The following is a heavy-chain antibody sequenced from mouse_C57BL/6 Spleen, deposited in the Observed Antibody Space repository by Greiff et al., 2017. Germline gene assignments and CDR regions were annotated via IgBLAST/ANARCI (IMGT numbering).Heavy chain of an antibody. J-gene: IGHJ2*01. Sequence: VQLQQPGAELVKPGASVKLSCKASGYTFTSYWMHWVKQRPGQGLEWIGMIHPNSGSTNYNEKFKSKATLTADKSSSTAYLQLSSLTSEDSAGYCRARRGVVARYDYWGQGTTLTVSS. CDR3: ARRGVVARYDY. CDR2: IHPNSGST. CDR1: GYTFTSYW. V-gene: IGHV1-64*01. D-gene: IGHD1-1*01.